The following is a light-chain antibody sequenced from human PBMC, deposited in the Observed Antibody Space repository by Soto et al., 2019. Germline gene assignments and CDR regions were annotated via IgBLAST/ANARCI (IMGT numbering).Light chain of an antibody. Sequence: DIQMTQSPSTLSASVGDRVTITCRASQSISSWLAWYQQIPGKAPKLLISKAFSVESGVPSRFSGSGSGTEFTLTISSLQPDDFATYYCQQYRTYSWTFGQGTKVEIK. CDR1: QSISSW. CDR2: KAF. CDR3: QQYRTYSWT. J-gene: IGKJ1*01. V-gene: IGKV1-5*03.